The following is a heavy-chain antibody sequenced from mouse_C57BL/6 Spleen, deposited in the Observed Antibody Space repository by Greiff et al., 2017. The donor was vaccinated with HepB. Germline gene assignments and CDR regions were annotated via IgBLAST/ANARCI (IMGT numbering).Heavy chain of an antibody. D-gene: IGHD3-2*02. CDR2: IYPGDGDT. CDR1: GYAFSSYW. V-gene: IGHV1-80*01. Sequence: QVQLQQSGAELVKPGASVKISCKASGYAFSSYWMNWVKQRPGKCLEWIGQIYPGDGDTNYNGKFKGKATLTADKSSSTAYMQLSSLTSEDSAVYFCARSGDSAGYVNYWGQGTTLTVSS. CDR3: ARSGDSAGYVNY. J-gene: IGHJ2*01.